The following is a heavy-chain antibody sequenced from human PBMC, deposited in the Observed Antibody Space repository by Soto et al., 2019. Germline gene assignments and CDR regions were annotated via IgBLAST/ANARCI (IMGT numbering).Heavy chain of an antibody. Sequence: QVQLVESGGGVVQPGRSLRLSCAASGFSFSRYAMHWVRQAPGKGLEWVAVISYDGSNKDYADSVKGRFTISRDNSKNTLYVQMNSLRVEDAAVYYCAGPPDHDFGGVAHGMDVWGQGTTDTVSS. CDR3: AGPPDHDFGGVAHGMDV. D-gene: IGHD3-3*01. CDR1: GFSFSRYA. V-gene: IGHV3-30-3*01. J-gene: IGHJ6*02. CDR2: ISYDGSNK.